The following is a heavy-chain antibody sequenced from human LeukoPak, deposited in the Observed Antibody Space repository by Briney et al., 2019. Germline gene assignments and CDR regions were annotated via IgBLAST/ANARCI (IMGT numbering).Heavy chain of an antibody. Sequence: PGGSLRLSCAASGFTFSSYGMHWVRQAPGKGLEWVAFIRYDGSNKYYADSVKGRFTISRDNSKNTLYLQMNSLRAEDTAVYYCAKDLLTTRFDAFDIWGQGTMVTVSS. CDR2: IRYDGSNK. J-gene: IGHJ3*02. CDR3: AKDLLTTRFDAFDI. V-gene: IGHV3-30*02. D-gene: IGHD3-3*01. CDR1: GFTFSSYG.